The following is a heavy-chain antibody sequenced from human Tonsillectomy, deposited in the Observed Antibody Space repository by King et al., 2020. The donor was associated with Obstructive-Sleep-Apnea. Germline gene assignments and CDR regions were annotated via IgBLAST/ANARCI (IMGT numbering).Heavy chain of an antibody. V-gene: IGHV3-66*01. CDR2: IYSGGST. J-gene: IGHJ4*02. Sequence: VQLVESGGGLVQPGGSLRLSCAASGFTVSSNYMSWVRQAPGKGLEWGSVIYSGGSTYYADSVKVRFTISRDNSKNTLYLQMNSLRAEETAVYYCARSDGYNMFDYWGQGTLVTVSS. CDR3: ARSDGYNMFDY. CDR1: GFTVSSNY. D-gene: IGHD5-24*01.